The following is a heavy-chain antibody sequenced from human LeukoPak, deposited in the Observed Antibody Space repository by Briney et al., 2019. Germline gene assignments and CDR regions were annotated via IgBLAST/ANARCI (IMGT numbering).Heavy chain of an antibody. Sequence: GGSLRLSCAASGFTVSSNCMSWVRQAPGKGLEWVSVIYSGGSTYYADSVKGRFTISRDNSKNTLYLQMNSLRAEDTAVYYCARVLGYDFWSGLDYWGQGTLVTVSS. J-gene: IGHJ4*02. CDR2: IYSGGST. D-gene: IGHD3-3*01. V-gene: IGHV3-66*02. CDR3: ARVLGYDFWSGLDY. CDR1: GFTVSSNC.